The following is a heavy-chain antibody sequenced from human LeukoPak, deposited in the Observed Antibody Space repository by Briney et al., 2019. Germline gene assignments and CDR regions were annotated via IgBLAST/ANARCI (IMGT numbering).Heavy chain of an antibody. J-gene: IGHJ4*02. CDR2: IIPSFGTA. Sequence: ASVKVSCNAYTGTFSSYAISWVRQAPGQGLEWMGGIIPSFGTANYAQKFQGRVTITTDESTITAYMELSSLRSEDTAVYYCASLAPDYYDSSGYSYYSDYWGQGTLVTVSS. D-gene: IGHD3-22*01. CDR1: TGTFSSYA. CDR3: ASLAPDYYDSSGYSYYSDY. V-gene: IGHV1-69*05.